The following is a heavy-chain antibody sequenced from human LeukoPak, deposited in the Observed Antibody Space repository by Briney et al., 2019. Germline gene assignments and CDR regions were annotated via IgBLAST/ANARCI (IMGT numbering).Heavy chain of an antibody. CDR1: GGSISSSSYY. Sequence: WETLSLTCTVSGGSISSSSYYWGWIRQAPGKGLEWNESFYYSGITYYNPAFKSQLTISVNTSTNQFSLRLSSVTAADTAVYYCARIAYSSSTDYWGQGTLVTVSS. CDR2: FYYSGIT. V-gene: IGHV4-39*07. J-gene: IGHJ4*02. CDR3: ARIAYSSSTDY. D-gene: IGHD6-6*01.